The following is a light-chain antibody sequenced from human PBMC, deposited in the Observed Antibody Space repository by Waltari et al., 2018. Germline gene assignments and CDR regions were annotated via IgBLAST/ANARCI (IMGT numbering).Light chain of an antibody. CDR1: QGMSNN. Sequence: DIQITQSPSSLSASVGDRVTITCRASQGMSNNLAWFQQKPGQAPQSLIYAASSLDSGVPSKFSGSGSGTDFTLTISSLQPEDFATYYCQQYNSYPYTFGQGTKLEI. CDR3: QQYNSYPYT. CDR2: AAS. V-gene: IGKV1-16*02. J-gene: IGKJ2*01.